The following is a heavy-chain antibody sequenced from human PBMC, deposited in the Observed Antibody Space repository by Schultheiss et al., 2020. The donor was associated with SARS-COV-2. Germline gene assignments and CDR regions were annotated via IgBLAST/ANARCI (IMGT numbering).Heavy chain of an antibody. D-gene: IGHD3-10*01. V-gene: IGHV1-69*13. CDR2: IIPIFGTA. J-gene: IGHJ6*02. CDR1: GGTFSSYA. Sequence: SVKVSCKASGGTFSSYAISWVRQAPGQGLEWMGGIIPIFGTANYAQNFQGRVTITADESTSTVNMELSSLRSEDTAVYYCARAEGPYYYGSGSLPGDYYGLDVWGQGTTVTVSS. CDR3: ARAEGPYYYGSGSLPGDYYGLDV.